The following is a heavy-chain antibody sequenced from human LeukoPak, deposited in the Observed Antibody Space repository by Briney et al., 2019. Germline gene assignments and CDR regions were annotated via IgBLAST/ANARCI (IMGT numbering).Heavy chain of an antibody. V-gene: IGHV3-23*01. J-gene: IGHJ4*02. CDR2: ISGSGDRT. D-gene: IGHD3-22*01. Sequence: GGSLRLSCAASGLIFSSYAMSWVRQAPGKGLEWVSSISGSGDRTNYADSVKGRFTISRDNSKNTLYLQMNSLRAEDTAVYYCAKDHYDRSGYYPGFDYWGQGTRVTVSS. CDR1: GLIFSSYA. CDR3: AKDHYDRSGYYPGFDY.